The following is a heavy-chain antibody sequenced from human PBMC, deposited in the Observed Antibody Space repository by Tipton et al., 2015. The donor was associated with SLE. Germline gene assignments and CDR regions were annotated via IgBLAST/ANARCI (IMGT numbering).Heavy chain of an antibody. V-gene: IGHV3-11*04. D-gene: IGHD3/OR15-3a*01. CDR1: GFTFSDYY. J-gene: IGHJ5*02. CDR3: ARGSYPVTRFLDWENFWFDP. Sequence: SLRLSCAASGFTFSDYYMDWIRRAPGKGLEWISYISGSSNAIYYADSVRGRFTISRDNADNSLYLQINNLRGEDTAVYYCARGSYPVTRFLDWENFWFDPWGQGTLVTVSS. CDR2: ISGSSNAI.